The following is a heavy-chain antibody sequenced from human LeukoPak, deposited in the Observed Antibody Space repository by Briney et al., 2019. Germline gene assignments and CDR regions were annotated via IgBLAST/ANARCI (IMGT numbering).Heavy chain of an antibody. Sequence: GGSLRLSCAASGLTFSSYGMHWVRQAPGRGLEWVAFIHYDGTNKFYADSVKGRFTISRDNSKNTLYLQMNSLRAEDTAVYYCAKKGPLGVVVTAIDYWGQGTLVTVSS. D-gene: IGHD2-21*02. CDR3: AKKGPLGVVVTAIDY. V-gene: IGHV3-30*02. J-gene: IGHJ4*02. CDR1: GLTFSSYG. CDR2: IHYDGTNK.